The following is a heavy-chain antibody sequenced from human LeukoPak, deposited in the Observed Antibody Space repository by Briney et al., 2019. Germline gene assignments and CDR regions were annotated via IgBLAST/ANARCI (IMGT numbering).Heavy chain of an antibody. CDR1: GGTFSSYA. D-gene: IGHD3-16*02. Sequence: SVKVSCKASGGTFSSYAISWVRQAPGQGLEWMGGIIPIFGTANYAQKFQGRVTITADESTSTAYMELSSLRSEDTAVYYCARDTFDYDYVWGSYRYWTFDYWGQGTLVTVSS. CDR2: IIPIFGTA. J-gene: IGHJ4*02. CDR3: ARDTFDYDYVWGSYRYWTFDY. V-gene: IGHV1-69*13.